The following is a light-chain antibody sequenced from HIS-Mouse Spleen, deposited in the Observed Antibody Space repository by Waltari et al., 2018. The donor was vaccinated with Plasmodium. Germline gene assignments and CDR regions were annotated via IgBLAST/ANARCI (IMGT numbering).Light chain of an antibody. Sequence: EIVLTQSPGTLSLSPGERATLSCRASQRVSSSYLAWYQQKPGQAPRLLIYGASSRATGIPDRLSGSASGTDFTLTIRRLGPEDIAVYYCQQYGSSPYTFGQGTKLEIK. V-gene: IGKV3-20*01. CDR3: QQYGSSPYT. CDR1: QRVSSSY. CDR2: GAS. J-gene: IGKJ2*01.